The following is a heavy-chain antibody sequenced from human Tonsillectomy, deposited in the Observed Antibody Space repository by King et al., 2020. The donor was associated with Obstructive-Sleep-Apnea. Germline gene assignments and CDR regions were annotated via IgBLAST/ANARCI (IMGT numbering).Heavy chain of an antibody. D-gene: IGHD2-2*01. CDR3: VRDGGPYCSRTSCYGYYGMDV. V-gene: IGHV3-30-3*01. CDR2: ISYDGSNK. J-gene: IGHJ6*02. Sequence: VQLVESGGGVVQPGRSLRLSCAASGFTFDSYAIHWVRQAPGKGLEWVAVISYDGSNKYYADSVKGRFTISRDNSKNTLYLQMNSLRAEETALYYCVRDGGPYCSRTSCYGYYGMDVWGQGTTVTVSS. CDR1: GFTFDSYA.